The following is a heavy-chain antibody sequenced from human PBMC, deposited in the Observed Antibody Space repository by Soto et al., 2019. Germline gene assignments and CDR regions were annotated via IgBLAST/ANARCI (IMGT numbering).Heavy chain of an antibody. CDR2: IYYSEST. CDR1: GGSVSSYY. J-gene: IGHJ6*02. Sequence: SETLSLTCTVSGGSVSSYYWSWIRQPPGKGLEWIGYIYYSESTNYNPSLKSRVTISLDTSKNQFSLKLRSVTAADTAVYYCARARDFGAARYYYDLDVWGQGTTVTVSS. V-gene: IGHV4-59*02. D-gene: IGHD2-21*01. CDR3: ARARDFGAARYYYDLDV.